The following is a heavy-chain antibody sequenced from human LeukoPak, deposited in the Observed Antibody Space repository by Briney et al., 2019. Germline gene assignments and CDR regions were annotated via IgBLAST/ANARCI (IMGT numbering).Heavy chain of an antibody. V-gene: IGHV4-4*02. D-gene: IGHD6-19*01. CDR3: ARDPSIAVAATGDY. CDR1: GGSISSSNW. Sequence: SETLSLTCAVSGGSISSSNWWSWVRQPPGQGLEWIGEIYHSGSTNYNPSLKSRVTISVDKSKNQFSLKLSSVTAADTAVYYCARDPSIAVAATGDYWGQGTLVTVSS. J-gene: IGHJ4*02. CDR2: IYHSGST.